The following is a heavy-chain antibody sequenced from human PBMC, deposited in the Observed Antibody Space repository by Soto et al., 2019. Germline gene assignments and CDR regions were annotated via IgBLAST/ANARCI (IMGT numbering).Heavy chain of an antibody. D-gene: IGHD3-22*01. J-gene: IGHJ6*02. V-gene: IGHV3-33*01. CDR3: ARVSSDYYGMDV. CDR1: ESMFGSYG. Sequence: QVQLVESGGGVVQPGRSLRLSCVASESMFGSYGMYWVRQAPGKGLEWVAVIWYDGSIKHYADSVKGRFTISRDNSKNTLRLQMNSLRAEDTAVYYCARVSSDYYGMDVWGQGTAVIVSS. CDR2: IWYDGSIK.